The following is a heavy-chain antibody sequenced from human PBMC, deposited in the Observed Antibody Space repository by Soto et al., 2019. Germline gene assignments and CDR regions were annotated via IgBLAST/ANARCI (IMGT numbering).Heavy chain of an antibody. J-gene: IGHJ4*02. V-gene: IGHV3-30-3*01. CDR2: ISYDGSNK. D-gene: IGHD1-26*01. CDR3: ARDMGEWELLLIDY. CDR1: GFTFSSYA. Sequence: GSLRLSCAASGFTFSSYAMHWVRQAPGKGLEWVAVISYDGSNKYYADSVKGRFTISRDNSKNTLYLQMNSLRAEDTAVYYCARDMGEWELLLIDYWGQGTLVTVSS.